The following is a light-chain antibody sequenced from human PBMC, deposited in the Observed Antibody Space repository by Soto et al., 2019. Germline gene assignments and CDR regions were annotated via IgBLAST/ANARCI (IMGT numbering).Light chain of an antibody. Sequence: QPVLTQPPSASASLGASVRLTCTLSTGHSSYAIAWHQQQPEKGPRYLMKLNSDGSHSKGDGIPDRFSGSSSGAERYLTISSLQSEDEADYYCQTWGTGPVVFGGGTQLTVL. CDR2: LNSDGSH. CDR1: TGHSSYA. J-gene: IGLJ2*01. V-gene: IGLV4-69*02. CDR3: QTWGTGPVV.